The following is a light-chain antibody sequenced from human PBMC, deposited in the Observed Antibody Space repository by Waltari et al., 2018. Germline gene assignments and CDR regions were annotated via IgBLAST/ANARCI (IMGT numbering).Light chain of an antibody. CDR2: KAS. V-gene: IGKV1-5*03. Sequence: DIQMTQSPSTLSASVGDRVTITCRASQSIRNWLAWYQQKPGKAPKLLIYKASSLESGVPSGITGSGSGTEFTLTISRLQPDDSATYYCQQYNNYLETFGQGTRVEIK. CDR1: QSIRNW. CDR3: QQYNNYLET. J-gene: IGKJ1*01.